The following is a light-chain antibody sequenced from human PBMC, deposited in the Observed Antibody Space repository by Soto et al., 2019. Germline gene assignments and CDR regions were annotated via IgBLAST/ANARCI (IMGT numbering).Light chain of an antibody. V-gene: IGLV1-40*01. CDR2: GDS. CDR3: QSYDSSLSGVI. CDR1: SSNIGAGYG. J-gene: IGLJ2*01. Sequence: QSVLTQPPSVSGAPGQRVTISCTGSSSNIGAGYGVHWYIQLPGTAPKLLVYGDSNRPSGVPDRFSGSKSDTSASLAITVLQAEDEADYYCQSYDSSLSGVIFGGGTKVTVL.